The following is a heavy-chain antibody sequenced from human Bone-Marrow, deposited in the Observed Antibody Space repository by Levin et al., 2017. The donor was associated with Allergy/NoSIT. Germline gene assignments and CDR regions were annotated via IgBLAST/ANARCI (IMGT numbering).Heavy chain of an antibody. CDR3: ARWVEAWGYDSSGYYLDY. V-gene: IGHV5-51*01. D-gene: IGHD3-22*01. Sequence: GESLKISCKGSGYSFTSYWIGWVRQMPGKGLEWMGIIYPGDSDTRYSPSFQGQVTISADKSISTAYLQWSSLKASDTAMYYCARWVEAWGYDSSGYYLDYWGQGTLVTVSS. CDR1: GYSFTSYW. CDR2: IYPGDSDT. J-gene: IGHJ4*02.